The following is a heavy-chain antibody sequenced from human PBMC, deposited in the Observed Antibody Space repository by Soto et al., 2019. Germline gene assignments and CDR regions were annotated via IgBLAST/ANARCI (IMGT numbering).Heavy chain of an antibody. V-gene: IGHV3-23*01. CDR1: GFTFSSYA. J-gene: IGHJ4*02. CDR2: ISGSGGST. D-gene: IGHD3-3*01. CDR3: AKNPYDFWSGYYTD. Sequence: GGSLRLSCAASGFTFSSYAMSWVRQAPGKGLEWVSAISGSGGSTYYADSVKGRFTISRDNSKNTLYLQMNSLRAEDTAVYYCAKNPYDFWSGYYTDWGQGTLVTVSS.